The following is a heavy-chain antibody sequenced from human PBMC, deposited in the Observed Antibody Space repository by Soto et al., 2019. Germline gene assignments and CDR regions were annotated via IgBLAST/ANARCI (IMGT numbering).Heavy chain of an antibody. CDR2: INPKSGGA. D-gene: IGHD3-16*01. CDR3: ARDYYDGSASYGIEC. Sequence: ASVKVSCKASGYTFTGYYIHWVRQAPGQGLEWMGWINPKSGGANIAQKFQGWVTMTRDTSISTTYMELSNLRSNDTAVYYCARDYYDGSASYGIECWAQGTMVTFSS. J-gene: IGHJ3*01. CDR1: GYTFTGYY. V-gene: IGHV1-2*04.